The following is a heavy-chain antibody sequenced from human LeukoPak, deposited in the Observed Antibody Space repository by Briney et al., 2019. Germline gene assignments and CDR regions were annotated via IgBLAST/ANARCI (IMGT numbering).Heavy chain of an antibody. D-gene: IGHD1-1*01. CDR1: GYTFTSYD. CDR2: MNPNSGNT. V-gene: IGHV1-8*01. J-gene: IGHJ4*02. Sequence: GASVKVSCKASGYTFTSYDINWVRQATGQGLEWMGWMNPNSGNTGYAQKFQGRVTMTRNTSISTAYMELSSLRSEDTAVYYCARWGRKTGSDNFDYWGQGTLVTVSS. CDR3: ARWGRKTGSDNFDY.